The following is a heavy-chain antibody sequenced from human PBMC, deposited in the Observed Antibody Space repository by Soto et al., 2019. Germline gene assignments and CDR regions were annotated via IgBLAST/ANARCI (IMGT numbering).Heavy chain of an antibody. CDR3: ARCGYNYYWYFDL. CDR2: INHSGST. V-gene: IGHV4-34*01. Sequence: SETLSLTCAVYGGSFSGYYWSWIRQPPGKGLEWIGEINHSGSTNYNPSLKTLVTISVETSKNQFSLKLSSVTAADTAVYCCARCGYNYYWYFDLWGRGTLVTVSS. J-gene: IGHJ2*01. CDR1: GGSFSGYY. D-gene: IGHD5-12*01.